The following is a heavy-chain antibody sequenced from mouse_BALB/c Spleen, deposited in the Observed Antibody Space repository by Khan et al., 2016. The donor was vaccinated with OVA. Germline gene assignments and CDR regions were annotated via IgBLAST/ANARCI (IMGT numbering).Heavy chain of an antibody. CDR2: ISYSGST. Sequence: EVQLVESGPGLVKPSQSLSLTCTVTGYSITSDYAWNWIRQFPGNKLEWMGYISYSGSTTFNPSLKSRISITRDTSKNQFFLQLNSVTTEDTATYYCARWFTYWGQGTLVTVSA. V-gene: IGHV3-2*02. J-gene: IGHJ3*01. CDR1: GYSITSDYA. CDR3: ARWFTY.